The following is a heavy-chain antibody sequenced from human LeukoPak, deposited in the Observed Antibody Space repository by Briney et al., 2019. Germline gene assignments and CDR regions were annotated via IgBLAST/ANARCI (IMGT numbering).Heavy chain of an antibody. Sequence: SETLSLTCTVSGGSISGYYWSWIRQPPEKGLEWIGYVHYSGSTNYNPSLKSRVIISVDTSKNQFSLKLSSVTAADTAVYYCATYYSDSSAYVHYLDSWGQGTLVTVSS. CDR1: GGSISGYY. J-gene: IGHJ4*02. CDR2: VHYSGST. CDR3: ATYYSDSSAYVHYLDS. V-gene: IGHV4-59*03. D-gene: IGHD3-22*01.